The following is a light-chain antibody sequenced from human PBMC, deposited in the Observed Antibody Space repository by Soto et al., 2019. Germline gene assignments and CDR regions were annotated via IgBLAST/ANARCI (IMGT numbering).Light chain of an antibody. CDR2: AAS. Sequence: IQLTQSPSSLSASVGDRVTITCRASQGISSSFAWYQQQPGKAPKRLLYAASTLQSGVPSRFSGSGSGTDFTLTISSLQPEDFATYYCQQLKSFPLSFGGGTTVEIK. CDR3: QQLKSFPLS. CDR1: QGISSS. J-gene: IGKJ4*01. V-gene: IGKV1-9*01.